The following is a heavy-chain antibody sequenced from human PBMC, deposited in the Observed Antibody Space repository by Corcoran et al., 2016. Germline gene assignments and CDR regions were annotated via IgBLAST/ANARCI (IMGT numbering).Heavy chain of an antibody. Sequence: QVQLVQSGAEVKKHGSSVKVSCKASGYNFTGYYMHWVRQAPGQGLEWMGWVNPNSGGTNYAQKFQGRVTMTRDTSISTAYMELRRLRSDDMAVYYWASDPPPDAGTSYYYGMDVWGQGTTVTVSS. CDR3: ASDPPPDAGTSYYYGMDV. CDR2: VNPNSGGT. J-gene: IGHJ6*02. D-gene: IGHD6-13*01. CDR1: GYNFTGYY. V-gene: IGHV1-2*02.